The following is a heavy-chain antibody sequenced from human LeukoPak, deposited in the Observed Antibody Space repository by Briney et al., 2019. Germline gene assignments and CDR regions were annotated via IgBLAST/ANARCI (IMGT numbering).Heavy chain of an antibody. J-gene: IGHJ4*02. Sequence: PGGSLRLSCAVSGFTFSTCAMSWVRQAPGKGLEGVAGICYGGSHTYYADSVTGRFTISRDNSKNTMSLQMNSLGADDTAVYYCAKEKKSGGWPLDYWGQGALVTVSS. CDR2: ICYGGSHT. CDR3: AKEKKSGGWPLDY. CDR1: GFTFSTCA. D-gene: IGHD2-15*01. V-gene: IGHV3-23*01.